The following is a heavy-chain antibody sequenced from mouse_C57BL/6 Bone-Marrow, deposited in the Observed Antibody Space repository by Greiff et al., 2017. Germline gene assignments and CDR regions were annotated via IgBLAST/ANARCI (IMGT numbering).Heavy chain of an antibody. CDR3: TRMGRNY. V-gene: IGHV1-15*01. CDR1: GYTFTDYE. D-gene: IGHD4-1*01. J-gene: IGHJ2*01. Sequence: QVQLKESGAELVRPGASVTLSCKASGYTFTDYEMHWVKQTPVHGLEWIGAIDPETGGTAYNQKFKGKAILTADKSSSTAYMELRSLTSEDSAVYYCTRMGRNYWGQGTTLTVSS. CDR2: IDPETGGT.